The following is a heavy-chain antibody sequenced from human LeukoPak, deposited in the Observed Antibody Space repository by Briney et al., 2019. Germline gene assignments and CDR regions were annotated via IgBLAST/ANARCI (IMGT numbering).Heavy chain of an antibody. CDR3: ARSLPTYYSSSWYKWFDP. CDR2: INHSGST. J-gene: IGHJ5*02. V-gene: IGHV4-34*01. D-gene: IGHD6-13*01. CDR1: GGSFSGYY. Sequence: PSETLSLTCAVYGGSFSGYYWSWIRQPPGKGLEWIGEINHSGSTNYNPSLKSRVTISVDTSKNQFSLRLSSVTAADTAVYYCARSLPTYYSSSWYKWFDPWGQGTLVTVSS.